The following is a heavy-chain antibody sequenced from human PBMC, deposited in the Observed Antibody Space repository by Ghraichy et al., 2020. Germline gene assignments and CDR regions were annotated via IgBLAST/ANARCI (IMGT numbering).Heavy chain of an antibody. Sequence: LSLTCAASGFTFSSYWMHWVRQAPGKGLVWVSRINSDGGSTTYADSVKGRFTISKDNAKNTLYLQMNSLRAEDTAVYYCVKDLVGGGFGAYGMDVWGQGTTITVSS. CDR2: INSDGGST. V-gene: IGHV3-74*01. J-gene: IGHJ6*02. CDR1: GFTFSSYW. D-gene: IGHD2-21*01. CDR3: VKDLVGGGFGAYGMDV.